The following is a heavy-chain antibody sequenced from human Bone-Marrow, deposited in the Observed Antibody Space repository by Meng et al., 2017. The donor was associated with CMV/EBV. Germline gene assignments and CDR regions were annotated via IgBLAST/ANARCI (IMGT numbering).Heavy chain of an antibody. J-gene: IGHJ5*02. CDR1: GFTFSYFF. CDR3: ARAYSDNWFDP. CDR2: INSDGSST. D-gene: IGHD2-15*01. V-gene: IGHV3-74*03. Sequence: GGSLRLSCAASGFTFSYFFMHWVRQAPGKGLVWVSRINSDGSSTKYADSVKGRFTISRDNAKNTLHLQMNSLRAGDTAVYYCARAYSDNWFDPWGHGTLVTVSS.